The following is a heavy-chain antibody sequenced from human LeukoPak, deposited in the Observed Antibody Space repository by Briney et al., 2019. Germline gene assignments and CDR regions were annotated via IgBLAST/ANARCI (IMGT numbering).Heavy chain of an antibody. D-gene: IGHD6-19*01. CDR3: ATYSTGFDI. CDR1: GGSFSDYY. V-gene: IGHV4-34*01. CDR2: ISHRGST. Sequence: PSETLSLTCAVYGGSFSDYYWTWIRQPPGKGLEWIGEISHRGSTHYNPSLKSRVTISVDTSKKQFSLKLSSVTAADTAVYYCATYSTGFDIWGQGTVVTVSS. J-gene: IGHJ3*02.